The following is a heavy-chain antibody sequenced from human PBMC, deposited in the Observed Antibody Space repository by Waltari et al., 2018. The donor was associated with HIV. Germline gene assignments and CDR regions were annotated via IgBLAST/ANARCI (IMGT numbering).Heavy chain of an antibody. D-gene: IGHD2-2*02. Sequence: QVQLVESGGGVVQPGRSLRLSCAASGFTFSTYAMHWVRQAPGKGLEWVAVISYDGSNKDYADSVKGRFTISRDNSKNTLYLQMNSLRAEDTAVYYCARMHCSSTSCYTEYYYYGMDVWGQGTTVTGSS. CDR3: ARMHCSSTSCYTEYYYYGMDV. CDR1: GFTFSTYA. J-gene: IGHJ6*02. V-gene: IGHV3-30*04. CDR2: ISYDGSNK.